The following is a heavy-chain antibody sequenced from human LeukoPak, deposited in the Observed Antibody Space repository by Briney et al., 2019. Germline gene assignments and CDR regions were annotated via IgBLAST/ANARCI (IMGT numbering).Heavy chain of an antibody. CDR3: ARGETYGKLDY. D-gene: IGHD3-16*01. J-gene: IGHJ4*02. CDR2: IIPILGIA. V-gene: IGHV1-69*04. CDR1: GGTFSSYA. Sequence: SVKVSCKASGGTFSSYAISWVRQAPGQGLEWMGRIIPILGIANYAQKFQGRVTITADKSTSTAYMELSSLRSEDTAVYYCARGETYGKLDYWGQGTLVTVSS.